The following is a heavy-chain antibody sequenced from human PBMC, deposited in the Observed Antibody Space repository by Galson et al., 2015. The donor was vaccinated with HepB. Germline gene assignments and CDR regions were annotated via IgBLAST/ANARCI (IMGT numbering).Heavy chain of an antibody. CDR1: GYTFTSYG. Sequence: SVKVSCKASGYTFTSYGISWVRQAPGQGLEWMGWISAYNGNTNYAQKLQGRVTMTTDTSTSTAYMELRSLRSDDTAVYYCARDNTRRGTTVTTSRYWGQGTLVTVSS. D-gene: IGHD4-17*01. V-gene: IGHV1-18*01. J-gene: IGHJ4*02. CDR3: ARDNTRRGTTVTTSRY. CDR2: ISAYNGNT.